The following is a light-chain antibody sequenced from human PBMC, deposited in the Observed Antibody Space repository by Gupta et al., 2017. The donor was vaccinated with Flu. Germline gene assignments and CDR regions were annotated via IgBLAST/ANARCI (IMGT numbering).Light chain of an antibody. J-gene: IGKJ1*01. V-gene: IGKV3-15*01. CDR3: QQQNNCPRT. CDR2: YTS. Sequence: PSSCPGSHVFSNLSGYHQQPPEAPPLLIFYTSSRATSIPARFIGSGSGTEFFLPISSRQSDDFAVYYCQQQNNCPRTFGQGTKVEIK. CDR1: HVFSN.